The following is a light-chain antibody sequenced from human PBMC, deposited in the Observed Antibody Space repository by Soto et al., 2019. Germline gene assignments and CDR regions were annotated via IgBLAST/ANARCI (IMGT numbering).Light chain of an antibody. CDR2: KAS. V-gene: IGKV1-5*03. Sequence: DIQMTLSPSTLSASVIDRVTITFRSSQSISSWLAWYQQTPGKAPKLLIYKASTLKSGVPSRFGGSGSGTEFTLTISSLQPDDFATYYCQHYNSYSEAFGQGTKWIS. CDR3: QHYNSYSEA. CDR1: QSISSW. J-gene: IGKJ1*01.